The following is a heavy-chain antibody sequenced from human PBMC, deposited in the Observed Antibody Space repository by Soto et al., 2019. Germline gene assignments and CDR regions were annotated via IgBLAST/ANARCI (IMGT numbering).Heavy chain of an antibody. Sequence: ESLKISCKGSGYTFTTYWIGWVRQMPGKGLDWMGIIFPGDSDTRYNPSFQGQVTISVDKSISTAYLQWSSLKASDTTIYYCATLGEVPGVARFQNGLDVWGQGTTVTAP. CDR3: ATLGEVPGVARFQNGLDV. J-gene: IGHJ6*02. D-gene: IGHD3-16*01. V-gene: IGHV5-51*01. CDR2: IFPGDSDT. CDR1: GYTFTTYW.